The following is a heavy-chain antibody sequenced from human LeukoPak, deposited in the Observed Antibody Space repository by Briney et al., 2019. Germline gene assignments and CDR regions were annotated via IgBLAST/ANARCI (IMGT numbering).Heavy chain of an antibody. CDR2: TYYRSEWYH. CDR1: GDSVSSNSAA. D-gene: IGHD3-10*01. CDR3: ARERVTMVRGVIINHFDY. J-gene: IGHJ4*02. Sequence: SQTLSLTCAISGDSVSSNSAAWNWIRQSPSRGLEWLGRTYYRSEWYHDYAVSVKSRITINPDTSKNQFSLQLNSVTPEDTAAYFCARERVTMVRGVIINHFDYWGQGTLVTVSS. V-gene: IGHV6-1*01.